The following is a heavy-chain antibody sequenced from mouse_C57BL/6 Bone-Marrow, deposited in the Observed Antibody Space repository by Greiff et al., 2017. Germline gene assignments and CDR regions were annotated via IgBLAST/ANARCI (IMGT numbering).Heavy chain of an antibody. J-gene: IGHJ2*01. D-gene: IGHD2-3*01. Sequence: EVQLQQSGAELVRPGASVKLSCTASGFNIKDDYMHWVKQRPEQGLEWIGWIDPENGDTEYASKFQGKATITADTSSNTAYLQLSSLTSEDTAVYYCTGGYYDYFDYWGQGTTLTGSS. V-gene: IGHV14-4*01. CDR1: GFNIKDDY. CDR3: TGGYYDYFDY. CDR2: IDPENGDT.